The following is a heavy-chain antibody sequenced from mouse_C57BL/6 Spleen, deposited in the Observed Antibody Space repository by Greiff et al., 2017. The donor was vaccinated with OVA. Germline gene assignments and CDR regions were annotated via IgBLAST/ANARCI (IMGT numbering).Heavy chain of an antibody. CDR3: AREANWLCDY. CDR1: GYTFTSYW. D-gene: IGHD4-1*01. J-gene: IGHJ2*01. CDR2: IYPSDSET. Sequence: QVQLQQPGAELVRPGSSVKLSCKASGYTFTSYWMDWVKQRPGQGLEWIGNIYPSDSETHYNQQFKDKATLTVDKSSSTAYMQLSSLTSEDSAVYYCAREANWLCDYWGQGTTLTVSS. V-gene: IGHV1-61*01.